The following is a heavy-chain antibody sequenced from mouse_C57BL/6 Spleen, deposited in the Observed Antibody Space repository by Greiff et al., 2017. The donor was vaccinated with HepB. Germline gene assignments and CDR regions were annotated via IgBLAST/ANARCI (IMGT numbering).Heavy chain of an antibody. CDR1: GFTFSSYA. D-gene: IGHD2-1*01. V-gene: IGHV5-4*01. CDR3: ARDSYGNYVDY. Sequence: VQLKESGGGLVKPGGSLKLSCAASGFTFSSYAMSWVRQTPEKRLEWVATISDGGSYTYYPDNVKGRFTISRDNAKNNLYLQMSHLKSEDTAMYYCARDSYGNYVDYWGQGTTLTVSS. CDR2: ISDGGSYT. J-gene: IGHJ2*01.